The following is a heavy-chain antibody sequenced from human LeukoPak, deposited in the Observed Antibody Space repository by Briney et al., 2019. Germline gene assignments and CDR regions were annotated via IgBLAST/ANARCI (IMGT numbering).Heavy chain of an antibody. D-gene: IGHD2-2*01. Sequence: GGSLRLSCAASGFTFSSYGMHWVRQAPGKGLAWVAFIRDNGNNEYSADSVRGRFTISRDNSRNTLYLQMNSLRPEDTAVYYCAKGGTIYQLLSADYFDHWGQGTLVTVSS. CDR2: IRDNGNNE. CDR3: AKGGTIYQLLSADYFDH. CDR1: GFTFSSYG. V-gene: IGHV3-30*02. J-gene: IGHJ1*01.